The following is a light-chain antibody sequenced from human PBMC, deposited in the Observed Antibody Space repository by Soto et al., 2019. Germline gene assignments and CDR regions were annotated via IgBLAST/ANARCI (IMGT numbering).Light chain of an antibody. CDR3: QQYNTWLWT. V-gene: IGKV3-15*01. CDR1: QSINAH. CDR2: GAS. J-gene: IGKJ1*01. Sequence: EVVMTQSPATLSVSPGERVTLSCRASQSINAHLAWYQQKPGQAPRLLIHGASPRATGIPARFSGSGFGTEFILTISRLKSEDFAVYYCQQYNTWLWTFGQGTKVEIQ.